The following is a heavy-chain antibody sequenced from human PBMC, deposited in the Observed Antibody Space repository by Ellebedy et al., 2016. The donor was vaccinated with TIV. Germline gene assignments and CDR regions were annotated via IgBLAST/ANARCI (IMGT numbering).Heavy chain of an antibody. Sequence: AASVKVSCKASGYTFTNYDISWVRQAPGQGLEWMGWISAYNGNTNYAQKLQGRLTMTTDTSTSTAYMELRSLRSDDTAVYYCARYSGSGTYYRNGMDVWGQGTTVTVSS. CDR3: ARYSGSGTYYRNGMDV. J-gene: IGHJ6*02. V-gene: IGHV1-18*01. D-gene: IGHD3-10*01. CDR1: GYTFTNYD. CDR2: ISAYNGNT.